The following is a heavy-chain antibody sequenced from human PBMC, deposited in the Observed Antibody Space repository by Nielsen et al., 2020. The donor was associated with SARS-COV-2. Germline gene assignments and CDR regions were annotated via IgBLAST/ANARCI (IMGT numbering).Heavy chain of an antibody. CDR1: GFTFNIYA. V-gene: IGHV3-23*01. D-gene: IGHD3-10*01. CDR2: ISASGGSI. J-gene: IGHJ3*01. CDR3: AKDGVVRGDALDL. Sequence: GESLKISCIASGFTFNIYAMAWVRRTPGRGLQWVSGISASGGSIYYTDSVKGRFSISRDNSKNTLFLQMHSLRVEDTAVYYCAKDGVVRGDALDLWSQGTMVTVSS.